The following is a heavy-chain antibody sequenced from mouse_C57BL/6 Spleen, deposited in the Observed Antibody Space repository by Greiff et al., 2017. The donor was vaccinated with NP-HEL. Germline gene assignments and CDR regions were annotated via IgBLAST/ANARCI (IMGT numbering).Heavy chain of an antibody. CDR1: GYTFTSYW. CDR3: ARPYYSNSFAY. D-gene: IGHD2-5*01. J-gene: IGHJ3*01. Sequence: VQLQQPGAELVKPGASVKLSCKASGYTFTSYWMQWVKQRPGQGLEWIGEIDPSDSYTNYNQKFKGKATLTVDTSSSTAYMQLSSLTSEDSAVYYCARPYYSNSFAYWGQGTLVTVSA. V-gene: IGHV1-50*01. CDR2: IDPSDSYT.